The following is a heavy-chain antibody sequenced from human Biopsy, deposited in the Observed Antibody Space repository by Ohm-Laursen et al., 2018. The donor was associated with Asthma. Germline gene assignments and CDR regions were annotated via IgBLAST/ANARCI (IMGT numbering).Heavy chain of an antibody. D-gene: IGHD3-22*01. J-gene: IGHJ4*02. V-gene: IGHV3-53*01. CDR1: GFAVSRDY. CDR2: IYSGGTS. Sequence: GSLRLSCTASGFAVSRDYMFWVRQAPGKGLEWVSVIYSGGTSHTADSVRGRFTISRDYSKNTLNLQMHSLRAEDTAVYYCARGDSSNWSHYYFDYWGRGTLVTVSS. CDR3: ARGDSSNWSHYYFDY.